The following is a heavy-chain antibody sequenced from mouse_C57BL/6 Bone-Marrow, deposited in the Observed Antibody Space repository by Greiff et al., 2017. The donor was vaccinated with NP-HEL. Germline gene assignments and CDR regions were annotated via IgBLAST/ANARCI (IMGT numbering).Heavy chain of an antibody. D-gene: IGHD1-2*01. CDR1: GYTFTSYW. J-gene: IGHJ4*01. Sequence: QVQLQQPGAELVKPGASVKLSCKASGYTFTSYWMHWVKQRPGQGLEWIGMIHPNSGSTNYNEKFRSKATLTVDKSSSTAYMQLSSLTSEDSAVYDCARWGLRLYAMDYWGQGTSVTVSS. CDR2: IHPNSGST. V-gene: IGHV1-64*01. CDR3: ARWGLRLYAMDY.